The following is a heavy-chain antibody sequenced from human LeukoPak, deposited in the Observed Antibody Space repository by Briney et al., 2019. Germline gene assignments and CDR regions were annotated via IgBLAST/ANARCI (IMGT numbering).Heavy chain of an antibody. CDR1: GITLSNYG. J-gene: IGHJ4*02. CDR3: AKRGVVIRVILVGFHKQAYYFDS. D-gene: IGHD3-10*01. Sequence: GGSLSLSCAVSGITLSNYGMSWVRQAPGTGLEWVAGISDSGGSTNYVDSVKGRFTISRDNAKNTLYLQMNSLRAEDTAVYFCAKRGVVIRVILVGFHKQAYYFDSWGQGALVTVSS. CDR2: ISDSGGST. V-gene: IGHV3-23*01.